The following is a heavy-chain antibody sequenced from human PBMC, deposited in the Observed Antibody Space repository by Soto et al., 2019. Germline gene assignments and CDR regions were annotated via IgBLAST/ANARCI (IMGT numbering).Heavy chain of an antibody. Sequence: QVQLVQSGAEVKKPGASVNVSCKASGYTFTGYYMHWVRQAPGQGLEWMGWINPNSGGTNSAQKFQGWVTMTRDKSISTTYMELSRLRSDDTAVYYCARDFSGTTLSYHWFDHWGQGTLVTVSS. CDR3: ARDFSGTTLSYHWFDH. CDR1: GYTFTGYY. J-gene: IGHJ5*02. D-gene: IGHD1-1*01. V-gene: IGHV1-2*04. CDR2: INPNSGGT.